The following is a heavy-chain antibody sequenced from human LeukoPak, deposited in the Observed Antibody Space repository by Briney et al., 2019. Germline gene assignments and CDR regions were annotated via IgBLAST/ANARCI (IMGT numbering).Heavy chain of an antibody. CDR3: AREPFDY. J-gene: IGHJ4*02. CDR2: ISSSTTYI. Sequence: GGSLRLSCAAPGFIFSNYNMNWVRQAPGKGLEWVSSISSSTTYIYYADSVKGRFTISRDNAKNSLYLQMNSLRAEDTAVYYCAREPFDYWGQGTLVTVSS. V-gene: IGHV3-21*01. CDR1: GFIFSNYN.